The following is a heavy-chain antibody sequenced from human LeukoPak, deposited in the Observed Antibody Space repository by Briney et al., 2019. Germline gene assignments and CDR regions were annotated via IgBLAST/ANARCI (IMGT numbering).Heavy chain of an antibody. CDR1: GFTFSSYA. D-gene: IGHD3-9*01. CDR2: ISSNGGST. V-gene: IGHV3-64*01. J-gene: IGHJ3*02. CDR3: ASLDFSDAFDI. Sequence: GGSLRLSCAASGFTFSSYAMHWVRQAPGKGLEYVSAISSNGGSTYYANSVKGRFTISRDNSKNTLYLQMNSLRAEDTAVYYCASLDFSDAFDIWGQGTMVTVSS.